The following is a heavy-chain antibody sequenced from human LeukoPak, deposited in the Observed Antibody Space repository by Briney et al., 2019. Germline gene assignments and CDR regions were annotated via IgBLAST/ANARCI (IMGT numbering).Heavy chain of an antibody. CDR2: INRSGST. D-gene: IGHD6-13*01. CDR3: ARDESSSWYPNWFDP. Sequence: SETLSLTCAVYGGSFSGYYWSWIRQPPGKGLEWIGEINRSGSTNYNASLKSRVTISVDTSKNQFSLNLSSVTAADTAVYYCARDESSSWYPNWFDPWGQGTLVTVSS. V-gene: IGHV4-34*01. J-gene: IGHJ5*02. CDR1: GGSFSGYY.